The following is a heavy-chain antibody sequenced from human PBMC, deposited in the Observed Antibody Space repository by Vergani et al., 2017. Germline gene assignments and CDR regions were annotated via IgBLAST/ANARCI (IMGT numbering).Heavy chain of an antibody. Sequence: QLQLQESGPGLVKPSETLSLTCTVSGGSISSSSYYWGWIRQPPGKGLDWFGYIYYSGSTYYNLSLKSRVTISVDTSKNQFSLKLRPVTAADTAVYYCARGGTVTTYYFDYWGQGTLVTVSS. J-gene: IGHJ4*02. CDR1: GGSISSSSYY. V-gene: IGHV4-39*07. CDR3: ARGGTVTTYYFDY. D-gene: IGHD4-17*01. CDR2: IYYSGST.